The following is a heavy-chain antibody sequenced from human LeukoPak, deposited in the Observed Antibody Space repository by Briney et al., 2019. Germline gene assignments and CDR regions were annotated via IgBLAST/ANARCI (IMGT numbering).Heavy chain of an antibody. V-gene: IGHV4-61*08. CDR1: GASISTVGYY. Sequence: SETLSLTCAVSGASISTVGYYWGWIRQPPGKGLEWIGYIYYSGSTNYNPSLKSRVTISVDTSKNQFSLKLSSVTAADTAVYYCARIGDYGGNSVNYWGQGTLVTVSS. CDR3: ARIGDYGGNSVNY. CDR2: IYYSGST. D-gene: IGHD4-23*01. J-gene: IGHJ4*02.